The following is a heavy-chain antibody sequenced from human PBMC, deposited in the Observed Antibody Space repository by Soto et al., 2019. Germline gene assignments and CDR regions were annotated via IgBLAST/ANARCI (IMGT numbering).Heavy chain of an antibody. CDR1: GGSFSGYY. D-gene: IGHD6-6*01. CDR2: INHSGST. Sequence: PSETLSLTCAVYGGSFSGYYWSWIRQPPGKGLEWIGEINHSGSTNYNPSLKSRVTISVDTSKNQFSLKLSSVTAADTAVYYCGSMAARRSYYYYMDVWGKGTTVTVSS. V-gene: IGHV4-34*01. CDR3: GSMAARRSYYYYMDV. J-gene: IGHJ6*03.